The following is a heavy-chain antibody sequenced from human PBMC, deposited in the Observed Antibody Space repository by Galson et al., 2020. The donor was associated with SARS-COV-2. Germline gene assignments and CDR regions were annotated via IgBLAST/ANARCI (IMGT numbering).Heavy chain of an antibody. J-gene: IGHJ3*02. CDR3: ARDRGTPRAFDI. CDR1: GGSISSGSYY. CDR2: IYTSGST. V-gene: IGHV4-61*02. D-gene: IGHD2-15*01. Sequence: SETLSLTCTVSGGSISSGSYYWSWIRQPAGKGLEWIGRIYTSGSTNYNPSLKSRVTISVDTSKNQFSLKLSSVTAADTAMYYCARDRGTPRAFDIWGQGTMVTVSS.